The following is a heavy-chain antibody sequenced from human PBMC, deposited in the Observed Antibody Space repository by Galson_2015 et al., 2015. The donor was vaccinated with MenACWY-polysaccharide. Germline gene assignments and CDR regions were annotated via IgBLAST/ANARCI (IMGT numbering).Heavy chain of an antibody. J-gene: IGHJ3*02. CDR1: GFTFNNAW. Sequence: SLRLSCAASGFTFNNAWMSWVRQAPGKGLEWVGRIRSKTDGGTTDYTAPVNGRFIISRDDSKDTLFLQMNSLKTEDTAVYYCTTGAGSYTVWTGGGFDTWGQGTMVTVSS. D-gene: IGHD2-2*02. V-gene: IGHV3-15*01. CDR3: TTGAGSYTVWTGGGFDT. CDR2: IRSKTDGGTT.